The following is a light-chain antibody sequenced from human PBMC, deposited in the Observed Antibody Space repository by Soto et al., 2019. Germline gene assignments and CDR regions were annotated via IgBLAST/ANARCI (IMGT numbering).Light chain of an antibody. Sequence: DVVMTQSPLSLPVTLGQAASISCRSSQSLVYSDGNTYLSWYQQRPGQSPRRLIYKVSDRDSGVPDKFSGSGSRTDFTLKISRVEAEDVGVYYCMQGTHPYTFGQGTKLEIK. CDR3: MQGTHPYT. J-gene: IGKJ2*01. CDR1: QSLVYSDGNTY. CDR2: KVS. V-gene: IGKV2-30*01.